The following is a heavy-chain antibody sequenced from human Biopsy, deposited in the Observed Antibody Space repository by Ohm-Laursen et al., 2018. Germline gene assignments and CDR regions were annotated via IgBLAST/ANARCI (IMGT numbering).Heavy chain of an antibody. CDR2: INPNNGGT. J-gene: IGHJ3*01. V-gene: IGHV1-2*02. Sequence: GASVKVSCKASGYNFNAYYMQWVRQAPGQGLEWMGWINPNNGGTNYAHKFQGRVTMTRDTSISTAYMHLSGLTSDDTAVYYCAGLAYSEYRRDPLDVWGQGTMVTVSS. CDR1: GYNFNAYY. D-gene: IGHD5-18*01. CDR3: AGLAYSEYRRDPLDV.